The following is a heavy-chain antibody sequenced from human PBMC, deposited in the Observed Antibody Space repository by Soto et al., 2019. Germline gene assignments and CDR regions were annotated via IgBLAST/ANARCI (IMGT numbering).Heavy chain of an antibody. CDR2: INPTGAST. CDR1: GDSFSRHY. V-gene: IGHV1-46*03. D-gene: IGHD3-22*01. Sequence: QEQLVQSGAEVKKPGASVTISCKASGDSFSRHYIHWVRQAPGQGLEWMGVINPTGASTSYAQKCHGRATVTRETSTSTISMELRSLRSEDTAVYLCASYYRAYERHHRFDNWGQGPMVTVSS. CDR3: ASYYRAYERHHRFDN. J-gene: IGHJ3*02.